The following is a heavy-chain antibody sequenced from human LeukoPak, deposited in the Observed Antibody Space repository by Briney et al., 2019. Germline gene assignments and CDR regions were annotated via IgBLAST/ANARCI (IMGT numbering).Heavy chain of an antibody. J-gene: IGHJ4*02. Sequence: PSETLSLTCTVSGGSISSYYWSWIRQPPGKGLEWIGYIYYSGSTNYNPSLKSRVTISVDPSKNQFSLKLSSVTAADTAVYYCARDDIVVVPAAMVYWGQGTLVTVSS. D-gene: IGHD2-2*01. CDR1: GGSISSYY. CDR2: IYYSGST. CDR3: ARDDIVVVPAAMVY. V-gene: IGHV4-59*01.